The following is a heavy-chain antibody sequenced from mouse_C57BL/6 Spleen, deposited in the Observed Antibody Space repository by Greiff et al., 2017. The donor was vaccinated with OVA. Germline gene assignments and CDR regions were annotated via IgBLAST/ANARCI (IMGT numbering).Heavy chain of an antibody. Sequence: QVQLKESGAELVRPGASVKLSCKASGYTFTDYYINWVKQRPGQGLEWIARIYPGSGNTYYNEKFKGKATLTAEKSSSTAYMQLSSLTSEDSAVYFCARSGYGNNWYFDVWGTGTTVTVSS. CDR3: ARSGYGNNWYFDV. D-gene: IGHD2-1*01. V-gene: IGHV1-76*01. CDR2: IYPGSGNT. CDR1: GYTFTDYY. J-gene: IGHJ1*03.